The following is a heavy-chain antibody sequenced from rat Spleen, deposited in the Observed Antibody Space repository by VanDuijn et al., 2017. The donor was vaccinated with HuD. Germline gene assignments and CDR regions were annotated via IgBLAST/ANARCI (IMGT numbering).Heavy chain of an antibody. V-gene: IGHV5-22*01. D-gene: IGHD3-7*01. Sequence: EVQLVESGGGLVQPGRSMKLSCAASGLSFSNYDMAWVRQAPTKGLEWVASISYDGTATYYRDSVKGRFPLSRDNAKSTLNLQXXXLRXXXTAXXXCTXXSDXXXSPXXXWGRGAXXTV. J-gene: IGHJ3*01. CDR3: TXXSDXXXSPXXX. CDR2: ISYDGTAT. CDR1: GLSFSNYD.